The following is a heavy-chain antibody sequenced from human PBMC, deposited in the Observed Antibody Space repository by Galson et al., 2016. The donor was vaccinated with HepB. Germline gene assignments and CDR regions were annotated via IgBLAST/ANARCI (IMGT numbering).Heavy chain of an antibody. V-gene: IGHV4-34*01. D-gene: IGHD2-15*01. Sequence: ETLSLTCAVYGGSFSGFYWSWSRQSPGKGLQWTGEVNPGGSTHYNPSLKSRVTISADTSKNHFSLKMSAVTAADTAVYYCARWPLGYCRWADCYTNDSWGQGILVTVSS. CDR3: ARWPLGYCRWADCYTNDS. CDR1: GGSFSGFY. CDR2: VNPGGST. J-gene: IGHJ4*02.